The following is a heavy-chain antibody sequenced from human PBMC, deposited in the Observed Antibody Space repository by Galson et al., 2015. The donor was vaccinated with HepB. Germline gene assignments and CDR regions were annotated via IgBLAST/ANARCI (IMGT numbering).Heavy chain of an antibody. CDR2: ISTSNTYT. J-gene: IGHJ4*02. CDR1: GFTFSDYY. CDR3: ARAIRNHYYDGNGYADY. Sequence: SCAASGFTFSDYYMSWIRQAPGKGLEWVSYISTSNTYTSYADSVKGRFTISRDNAKNSLYLQMNSLRAEDTAVYYCARAIRNHYYDGNGYADYWGQGALVTVSS. V-gene: IGHV3-11*03. D-gene: IGHD3-22*01.